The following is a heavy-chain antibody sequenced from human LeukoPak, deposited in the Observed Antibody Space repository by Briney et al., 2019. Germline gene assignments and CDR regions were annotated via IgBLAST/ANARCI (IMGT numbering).Heavy chain of an antibody. V-gene: IGHV3-74*01. Sequence: QAGGSLRLSCAGSGFAFSEYWMHWARQTPEKGLMWISRINDGGTYTAYADSVKGRFAVSRDNAENTLYLQMDSMTVEDTGLYYCVREIKIMGFRAFDYWGQGTPVTVSS. D-gene: IGHD3-10*01. J-gene: IGHJ4*02. CDR3: VREIKIMGFRAFDY. CDR1: GFAFSEYW. CDR2: INDGGTYT.